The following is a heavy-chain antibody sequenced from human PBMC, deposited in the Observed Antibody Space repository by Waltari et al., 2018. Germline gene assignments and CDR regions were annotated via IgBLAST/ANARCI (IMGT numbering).Heavy chain of an antibody. CDR3: AKAGRLKQQLDMRGDEHLWFDP. J-gene: IGHJ5*02. D-gene: IGHD6-13*01. CDR1: GFPFSSYA. Sequence: EVQLLESGGGLVQPGGSLRLSCAASGFPFSSYAMSWVRPAPGKVLEWVSAISGSGGSTYYADAVKGRFTISRDNSKNTLYLQMNSLRAEDTAVYYCAKAGRLKQQLDMRGDEHLWFDPWGQGTLVTVSS. V-gene: IGHV3-23*01. CDR2: ISGSGGST.